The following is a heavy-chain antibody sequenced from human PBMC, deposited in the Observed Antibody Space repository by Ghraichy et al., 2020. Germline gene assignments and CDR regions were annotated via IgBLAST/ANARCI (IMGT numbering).Heavy chain of an antibody. J-gene: IGHJ6*02. CDR2: IILIFGTA. CDR1: GGTFSSYA. Sequence: SVKVSCKASGGTFSSYAISWVRQAPGQGLEWMGGIILIFGTANYAQKFQGRVTITTDESTSTAYMELSSLRSEDTAVYYCARSYYGSGSYYPPYYYYYGMDVWGQGTTVTVCS. D-gene: IGHD3-10*01. CDR3: ARSYYGSGSYYPPYYYYYGMDV. V-gene: IGHV1-69*05.